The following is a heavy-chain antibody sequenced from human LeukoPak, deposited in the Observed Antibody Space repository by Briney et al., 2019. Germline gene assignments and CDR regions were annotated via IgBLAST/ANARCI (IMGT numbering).Heavy chain of an antibody. J-gene: IGHJ4*02. Sequence: GGSLRLSCAASGFTFSSYAMSWVRQAPGKGLEWVSAISGSGGSTYYADSVKGRFTISRDNPENALYLQMNSLRAEDTAVYYCAKGTGSSGYYYFDYWGQGTLVTVSS. CDR3: AKGTGSSGYYYFDY. CDR1: GFTFSSYA. D-gene: IGHD5-12*01. V-gene: IGHV3-23*01. CDR2: ISGSGGST.